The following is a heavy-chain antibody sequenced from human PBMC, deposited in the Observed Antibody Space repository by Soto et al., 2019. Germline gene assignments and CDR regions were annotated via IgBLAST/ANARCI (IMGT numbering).Heavy chain of an antibody. CDR3: ARHGYNYGGGYFDY. CDR2: IYSGGST. D-gene: IGHD5-18*01. J-gene: IGHJ4*02. Sequence: EVQLVESGGGLVQPGGSLRLSCAASGVTVSSNYMSWVRQAPGKGLEWVSVIYSGGSTYYADSVKGRFTISRDNSKNTLYIQMSSVREEDTAVYYCARHGYNYGGGYFDYWGQGTLVTVSS. CDR1: GVTVSSNY. V-gene: IGHV3-66*04.